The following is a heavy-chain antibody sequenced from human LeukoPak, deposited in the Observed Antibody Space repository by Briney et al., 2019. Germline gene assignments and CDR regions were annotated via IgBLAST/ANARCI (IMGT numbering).Heavy chain of an antibody. CDR1: GGSISSDY. J-gene: IGHJ6*03. CDR2: IYTSGRT. D-gene: IGHD7-27*01. V-gene: IGHV4-4*07. CDR3: ARESWGAGHHYYYMDV. Sequence: SETLSLTCTVSGGSISSDYWSWIRQPAGKGLEWIGRIYTSGRTNYNPSLKSRVTMSVDTSKNQFSLKLNSVTAADTAVYYCARESWGAGHHYYYMDVWGKGTTVTISS.